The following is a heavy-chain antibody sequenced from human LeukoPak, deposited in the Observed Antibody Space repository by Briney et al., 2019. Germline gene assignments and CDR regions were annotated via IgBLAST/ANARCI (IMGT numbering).Heavy chain of an antibody. CDR1: GYTFTSYG. CDR3: ARVGGGDCSSTSCYGPY. J-gene: IGHJ4*02. V-gene: IGHV1-18*01. CDR2: ISAYNGNT. Sequence: ASVKVSCKASGYTFTSYGISWVRQAPGQGLEWMGWISAYNGNTNYAQKLQGRVTMTTDTSTSTAYMELGSLRSDDTAVYYCARVGGGDCSSTSCYGPYWGQGTLVTVSS. D-gene: IGHD2-2*01.